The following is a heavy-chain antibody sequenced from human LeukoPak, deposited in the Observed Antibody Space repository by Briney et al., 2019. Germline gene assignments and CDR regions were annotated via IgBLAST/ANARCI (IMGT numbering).Heavy chain of an antibody. CDR3: ARGPHTGVNYYDSSGYYY. Sequence: SETLSLACAVYGGSFSGYYWSWIRQPPGKGLEWIGEINHSGSTNYNPSLKSRVTISVDTSKNQFSLKLSSVTAADTAVYYCARGPHTGVNYYDSSGYYYWGQGTLVTVSS. CDR2: INHSGST. CDR1: GGSFSGYY. D-gene: IGHD3-22*01. J-gene: IGHJ4*02. V-gene: IGHV4-34*01.